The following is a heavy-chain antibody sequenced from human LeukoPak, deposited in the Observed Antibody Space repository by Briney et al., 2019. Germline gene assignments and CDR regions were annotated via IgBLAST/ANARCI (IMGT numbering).Heavy chain of an antibody. Sequence: GGSLRLSCAASGFIFSSYGMHWVRQAPGKGLEWVAFIRYDGGIKYYADSVKGRFTISRDNSKNTLYLQMNSLRAEDTAVYYCAKVLSSSWGYFDYWGQGTLVTVSS. CDR2: IRYDGGIK. J-gene: IGHJ4*02. CDR1: GFIFSSYG. CDR3: AKVLSSSWGYFDY. D-gene: IGHD6-13*01. V-gene: IGHV3-30*02.